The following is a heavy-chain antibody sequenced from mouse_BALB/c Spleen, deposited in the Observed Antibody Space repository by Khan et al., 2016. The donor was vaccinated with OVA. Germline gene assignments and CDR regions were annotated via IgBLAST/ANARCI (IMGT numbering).Heavy chain of an antibody. CDR3: ARTDYYDYDPFPY. V-gene: IGHV3-2*02. CDR1: GYSITSEFA. CDR2: ISYSRNT. D-gene: IGHD2-4*01. Sequence: EVQLVESGPGLVKPSQSLSLTCTVTGYSITSEFAWNWIRQFPGNKLEWMGYISYSRNTRYNPSLKSLISITRDTSRNQFFLQLNSVTTEDTATYYCARTDYYDYDPFPYWGQGTLVTVSA. J-gene: IGHJ3*01.